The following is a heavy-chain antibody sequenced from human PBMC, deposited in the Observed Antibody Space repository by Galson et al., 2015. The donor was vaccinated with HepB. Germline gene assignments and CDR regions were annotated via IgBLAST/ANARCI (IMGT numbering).Heavy chain of an antibody. J-gene: IGHJ6*02. CDR3: AREKEVPGYYYYAMDV. CDR1: GFAFGAYS. D-gene: IGHD2-15*01. CDR2: ISSSGTTM. V-gene: IGHV3-48*02. Sequence: SLRLSCAGSGFAFGAYSLNWVRQSPGKGLPWLAYISSSGTTMDYADFVKGRLTISRDKGKNSLYLQINSLRDKDTAVYYCAREKEVPGYYYYAMDVWGQGTTVTVSS.